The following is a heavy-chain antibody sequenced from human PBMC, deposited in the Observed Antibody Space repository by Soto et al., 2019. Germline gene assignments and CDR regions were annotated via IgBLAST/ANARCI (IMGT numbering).Heavy chain of an antibody. CDR2: INPSGGGT. CDR1: GYTFTSFY. CDR3: ARDRYYYGSGSYYISWFDP. D-gene: IGHD3-10*01. J-gene: IGHJ5*02. V-gene: IGHV1-46*01. Sequence: ASVKVSCKASGYTFTSFYMHWVRQAPGQGLEWMGIINPSGGGTAYAQNFQGRVTMTTDTSTSTAYMELRGLRSDDTAVYYCARDRYYYGSGSYYISWFDPWGQGTLVTVSS.